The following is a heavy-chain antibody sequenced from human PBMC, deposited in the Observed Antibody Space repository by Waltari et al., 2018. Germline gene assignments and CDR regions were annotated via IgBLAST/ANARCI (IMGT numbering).Heavy chain of an antibody. Sequence: QLQLQESGPGLVKPSETLSLTCTVSGGSISSSSYYWGWIRQPPGKGLEWIGSIYYSGRTYYNPSLKSRVTISVDTSKNQFSLKLSSVTAADTAVYYCARDQTSTATYYFDYWGQGTLVTVSS. CDR1: GGSISSSSYY. V-gene: IGHV4-39*07. J-gene: IGHJ4*02. D-gene: IGHD6-25*01. CDR2: IYYSGRT. CDR3: ARDQTSTATYYFDY.